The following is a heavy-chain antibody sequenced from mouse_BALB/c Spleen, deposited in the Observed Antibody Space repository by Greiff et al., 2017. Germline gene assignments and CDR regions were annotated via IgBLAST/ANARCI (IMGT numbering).Heavy chain of an antibody. CDR3: ARDYYGSSYYFDY. Sequence: EVKLMESGGGLVQPGGSRKLSCAASGFTFSDYGMAWVRQAPGKGPEWVAFISNLAYSIYYADTVTGRFTISRENAKNTLYLEMSSLRSEDTAMYYCARDYYGSSYYFDYWGQGTTLTVSS. J-gene: IGHJ2*01. V-gene: IGHV5-15*02. CDR2: ISNLAYSI. D-gene: IGHD1-1*01. CDR1: GFTFSDYG.